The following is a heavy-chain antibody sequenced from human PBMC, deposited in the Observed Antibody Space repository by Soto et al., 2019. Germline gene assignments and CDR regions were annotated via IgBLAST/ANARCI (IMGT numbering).Heavy chain of an antibody. J-gene: IGHJ4*02. D-gene: IGHD4-4*01. CDR1: GFTFSSYA. V-gene: IGHV3-23*01. Sequence: GGSLRLSCAASGFTFSSYAMSWVRQAPGKGLEWVSAISGCGGSTYYADSVKGRFTISRDNSKNTLYLQMNSLRAEDTAVYYCAKGGDDYSSHFDYWGQGTLVTVSS. CDR3: AKGGDDYSSHFDY. CDR2: ISGCGGST.